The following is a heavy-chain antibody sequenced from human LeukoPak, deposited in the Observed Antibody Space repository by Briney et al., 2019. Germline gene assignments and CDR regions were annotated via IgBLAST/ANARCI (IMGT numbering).Heavy chain of an antibody. CDR1: GFTVNSNY. Sequence: GGSLRLSCAASGFTVNSNYMSWVRQAPGKGLEWVSVIYSGGSTYYADSVKGRFTISRDNSKNTLYLQMNSLRAEDTAVYYCARDLPSYDYVWGSYRYEVDDAFDIWGQGTMVTVSS. CDR3: ARDLPSYDYVWGSYRYEVDDAFDI. V-gene: IGHV3-53*01. CDR2: IYSGGST. J-gene: IGHJ3*02. D-gene: IGHD3-16*02.